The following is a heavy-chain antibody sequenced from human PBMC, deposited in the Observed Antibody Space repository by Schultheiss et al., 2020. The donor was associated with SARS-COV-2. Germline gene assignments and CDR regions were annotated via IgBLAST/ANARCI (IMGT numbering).Heavy chain of an antibody. CDR3: ARDLLVVPAARYGMDV. Sequence: SQTLSLTCTVSGGSISSYYWSWIRQPPGKGLEWIGEINHSGSTNYNPSLKSRVTISVDKSKNQFSLKLSSVTAADTAVYYCARDLLVVPAARYGMDVWGQGTTVTVSS. CDR2: INHSGST. J-gene: IGHJ6*02. V-gene: IGHV4-34*01. CDR1: GGSISSYY. D-gene: IGHD2-2*01.